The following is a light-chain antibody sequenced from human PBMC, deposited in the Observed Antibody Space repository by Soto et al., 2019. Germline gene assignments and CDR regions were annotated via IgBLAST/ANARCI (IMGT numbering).Light chain of an antibody. V-gene: IGKV3-15*01. Sequence: EIVMTQSPATLSVSPGERATLSCRASQSVGSSLAWYQQKPGQAPRLLISGASTWATGIPARFSGSGSGTQFSLIISGLQPEDFATYYCQQYHGFWFGQGTKVDI. J-gene: IGKJ1*01. CDR2: GAS. CDR1: QSVGSS. CDR3: QQYHGFW.